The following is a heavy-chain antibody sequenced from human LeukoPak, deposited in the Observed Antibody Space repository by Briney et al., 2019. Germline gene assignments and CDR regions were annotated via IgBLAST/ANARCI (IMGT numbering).Heavy chain of an antibody. D-gene: IGHD2-15*01. CDR1: GFTFSSYA. CDR3: AKIEGGYCSGGSCYLQGYGMDV. CDR2: ISGRGGST. V-gene: IGHV3-23*01. J-gene: IGHJ6*02. Sequence: GGSLRLSCAASGFTFSSYAMSWVRQAPGKGLEGVSAISGRGGSTYYADSVKGRFTISRDNSKNTLYLQMNSLRAEHTAVYYCAKIEGGYCSGGSCYLQGYGMDVWGQGTTVTVSS.